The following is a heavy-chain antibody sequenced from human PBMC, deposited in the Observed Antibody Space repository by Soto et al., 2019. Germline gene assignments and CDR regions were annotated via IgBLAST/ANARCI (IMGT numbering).Heavy chain of an antibody. CDR1: GFTFGKYG. D-gene: IGHD6-19*01. Sequence: QVHLVDSGGGVVRPGESLTLSCAASGFTFGKYGMHWVRQAPGKGLEWVTVISFDGINKDYADSVKGRFTISRDNSKNTLYLSMHSLRPEDTAVYYCAKPGDSGWYGDYVDGFDIWGQGTMVTVSS. V-gene: IGHV3-30*18. J-gene: IGHJ3*02. CDR3: AKPGDSGWYGDYVDGFDI. CDR2: ISFDGINK.